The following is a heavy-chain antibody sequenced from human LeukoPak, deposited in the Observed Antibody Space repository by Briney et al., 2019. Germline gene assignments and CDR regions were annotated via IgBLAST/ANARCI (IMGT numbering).Heavy chain of an antibody. J-gene: IGHJ5*02. CDR2: ISANGGRT. V-gene: IGHV3-64*01. CDR1: GFSFSSFF. D-gene: IGHD6-19*01. Sequence: GGSLRLSCAASGFSFSSFFMHWVRQAPGKGLEYDSGISANGGRTYYANSVKGRFTISRDNSKNTLYLHLGSLRPEDMAVYYCARGTRFITVAGTSLSFDPWGRGILVIVSS. CDR3: ARGTRFITVAGTSLSFDP.